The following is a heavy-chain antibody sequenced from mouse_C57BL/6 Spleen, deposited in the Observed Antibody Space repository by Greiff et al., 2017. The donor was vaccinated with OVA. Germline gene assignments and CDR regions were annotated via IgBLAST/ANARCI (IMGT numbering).Heavy chain of an antibody. Sequence: VQLQQSGPELVKPGASVKISCKASGYTFTDYYMNWVKQSHGKSLEWIGDINPNNGGTSYNQKFKGKATLTVDKSSSTAYMELRSLTSEDSAVYYCARETGPYYAMDYWGQGTSVTVSS. CDR2: INPNNGGT. CDR1: GYTFTDYY. V-gene: IGHV1-26*01. D-gene: IGHD4-1*01. J-gene: IGHJ4*01. CDR3: ARETGPYYAMDY.